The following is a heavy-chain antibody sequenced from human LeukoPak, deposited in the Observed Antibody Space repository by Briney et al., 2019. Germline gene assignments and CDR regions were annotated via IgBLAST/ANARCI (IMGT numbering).Heavy chain of an antibody. V-gene: IGHV3-7*01. D-gene: IGHD2-15*01. J-gene: IGHJ4*02. CDR2: IKQDGSEQ. Sequence: PGGSLRLSCAASGFTFTTYWMGWVRQAPGKGLEWVANIKQDGSEQYYVDSVKGRFTISRDNAKNSLSLQMNSLRAEDTAVYYCARDQTPFYWGQGSLVTVSS. CDR3: ARDQTPFY. CDR1: GFTFTTYW.